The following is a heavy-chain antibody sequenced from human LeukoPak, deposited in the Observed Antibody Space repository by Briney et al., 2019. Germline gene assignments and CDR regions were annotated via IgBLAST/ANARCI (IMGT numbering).Heavy chain of an antibody. CDR1: GGSFSGYY. V-gene: IGHV4-34*01. D-gene: IGHD3-22*01. J-gene: IGHJ4*02. CDR2: INHSGST. CDR3: ARDPLSQYYYDSSGYFGY. Sequence: SETLSLTCAVYGGSFSGYYWSWIRQPPGKGLEWIGEINHSGSTNYNPSLKSRVTISVDTSKNQFSLKLSSVTAADTAVYYCARDPLSQYYYDSSGYFGYWGQGTLVTVSS.